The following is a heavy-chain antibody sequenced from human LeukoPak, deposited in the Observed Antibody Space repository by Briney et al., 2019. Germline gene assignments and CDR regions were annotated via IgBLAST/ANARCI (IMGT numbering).Heavy chain of an antibody. CDR2: IRSNSDGGTI. D-gene: IGHD4-11*01. V-gene: IGHV3-15*07. CDR3: ARDLEDYNNYGELGI. J-gene: IGHJ4*02. CDR1: GFTFSNAW. Sequence: GGSLRLSCATSGFTFSNAWMNWVRQAPGKGLEWVGCIRSNSDGGTIDYAAPVKGRLALSRDDSKNTLYLQMNSLRAEDTAVFYCARDLEDYNNYGELGIWGQGTLVTVSS.